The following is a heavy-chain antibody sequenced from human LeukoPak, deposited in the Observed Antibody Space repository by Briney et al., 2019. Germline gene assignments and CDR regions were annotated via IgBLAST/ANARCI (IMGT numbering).Heavy chain of an antibody. J-gene: IGHJ3*02. Sequence: PGGSLRLSCAASGFTFSSYGMSWVRQAPGKGLEWVSGISGGGDSPYYADPVKGRFTISRDNSKTTVYLQMNSLRAEDTAVYYCAKDRRTPDAFDIWGQGTMVTVSS. D-gene: IGHD2-15*01. V-gene: IGHV3-23*01. CDR2: ISGGGDSP. CDR3: AKDRRTPDAFDI. CDR1: GFTFSSYG.